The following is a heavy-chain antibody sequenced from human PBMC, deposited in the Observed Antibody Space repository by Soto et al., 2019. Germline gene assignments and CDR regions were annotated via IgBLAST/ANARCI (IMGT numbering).Heavy chain of an antibody. CDR3: MRDLSGGNSEMNAFDI. V-gene: IGHV1-69*12. J-gene: IGHJ3*02. CDR1: GGTFSSYA. Sequence: QVQLVQSGAEVKKPGSSAKISCKASGGTFSSYAISWVRQAPGQGLEWMGGIIPIFGTANYAQKFQGRVTITADESTSTAYMELSSLRSEDTAVSYRMRDLSGGNSEMNAFDIWGQGTMVTVSS. D-gene: IGHD2-15*01. CDR2: IIPIFGTA.